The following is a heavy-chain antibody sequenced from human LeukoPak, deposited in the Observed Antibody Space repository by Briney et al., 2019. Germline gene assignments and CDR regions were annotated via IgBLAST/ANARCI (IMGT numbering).Heavy chain of an antibody. V-gene: IGHV3-48*01. Sequence: GGSLRLSCAASGFTFSSYSMNWVRQAPGKGLEWVSYISSSSSTIYYADSVKGRFTISRDNAKNSLYLQMNSLRAEDTAVYYCFGPVSGTKGLKYYYDSSGYWDYWGQGTLVTVSS. CDR1: GFTFSSYS. D-gene: IGHD3-22*01. CDR3: FGPVSGTKGLKYYYDSSGYWDY. CDR2: ISSSSSTI. J-gene: IGHJ4*02.